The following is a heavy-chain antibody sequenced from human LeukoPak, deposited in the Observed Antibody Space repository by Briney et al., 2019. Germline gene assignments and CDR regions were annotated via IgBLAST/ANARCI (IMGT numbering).Heavy chain of an antibody. V-gene: IGHV1-18*01. CDR2: IIAYNGNT. CDR1: GYTFTSYG. Sequence: ASVKVSCKASGYTFTSYGISWVRQAPGQGLEWRGWIIAYNGNTNYAQKLQGRVTMTTDTSTSTAYMELRSLRSDDTAVYYCAREKGEIQYYYYMDVWGKGTTVTVSS. CDR3: AREKGEIQYYYYMDV. J-gene: IGHJ6*03. D-gene: IGHD1-1*01.